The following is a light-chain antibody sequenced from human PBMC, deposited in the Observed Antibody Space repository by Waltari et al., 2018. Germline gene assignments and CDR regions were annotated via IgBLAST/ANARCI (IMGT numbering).Light chain of an antibody. J-gene: IGKJ2*01. CDR3: QQYSDWPPT. V-gene: IGKV3-15*01. Sequence: DIVMTQSPATLSLSPGDTATLSCRASQNIGGNLAWYQRRPGPPPRLLIFFTSHRATGVPDRFSGDGSGSDYTLTITSLQSADFATYSCQQYSDWPPTFGQGTKLEI. CDR2: FTS. CDR1: QNIGGN.